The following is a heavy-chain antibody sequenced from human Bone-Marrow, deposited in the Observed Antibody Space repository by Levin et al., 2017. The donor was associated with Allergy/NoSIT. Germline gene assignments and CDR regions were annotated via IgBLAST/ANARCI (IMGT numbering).Heavy chain of an antibody. Sequence: GESLKISCAASGFTFSSYAMHWVRQAPGKGLEWVAVISYDGSNKYYADAVKGRFTISRDNSKNTLCLQMNSLRAEGTAVYYCARDIAAAASNWFDPWRQGTLVTVSS. J-gene: IGHJ5*02. CDR1: GFTFSSYA. V-gene: IGHV3-30-3*01. CDR2: ISYDGSNK. D-gene: IGHD6-13*01. CDR3: ARDIAAAASNWFDP.